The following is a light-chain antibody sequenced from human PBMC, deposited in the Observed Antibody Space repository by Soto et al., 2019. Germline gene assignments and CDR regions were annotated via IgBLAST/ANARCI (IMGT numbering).Light chain of an antibody. CDR1: QSIDRW. J-gene: IGKJ5*01. Sequence: DIQMTQSPSSVSASVGDRVTITCRASQSIDRWLAWYQQKPGKAPKLLIYDVSSLESGVPSRFSGSGSGTEFTLTISSLQSEDFAVYYCQQYNNWPITFGQGTRLEI. V-gene: IGKV1-5*01. CDR3: QQYNNWPIT. CDR2: DVS.